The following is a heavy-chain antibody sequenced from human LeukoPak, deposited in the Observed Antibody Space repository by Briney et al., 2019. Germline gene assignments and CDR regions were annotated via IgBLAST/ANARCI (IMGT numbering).Heavy chain of an antibody. D-gene: IGHD3-22*01. J-gene: IGHJ4*02. CDR2: INHSGST. CDR1: GGSFSGYY. Sequence: PSETLSLTCAVYGGSFSGYYWSWIRQPPGKGLEWIGEINHSGSTNYNPSLKSRVTISVDTSKNQFSLKLSSVTAADTAVYYCARHSSYYDTSSYSGSYYFDYWGQGTLVTVSS. CDR3: ARHSSYYDTSSYSGSYYFDY. V-gene: IGHV4-34*01.